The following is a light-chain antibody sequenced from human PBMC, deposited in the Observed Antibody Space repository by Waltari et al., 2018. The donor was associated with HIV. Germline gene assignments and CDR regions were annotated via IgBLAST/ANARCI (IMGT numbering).Light chain of an antibody. V-gene: IGLV8-61*02. CDR1: SGSVSTTYY. J-gene: IGLJ3*02. CDR3: VLYMGSGIWV. Sequence: QTVVTQEPSFSVSPGGTVTLTCGLSSGSVSTTYYPSWYQQTPGQAPRTLIYSTNTRSSGVPYCFSGSILGNRAALTITGAQADDESDYACVLYMGSGIWVFGGGTKLTVL. CDR2: STN.